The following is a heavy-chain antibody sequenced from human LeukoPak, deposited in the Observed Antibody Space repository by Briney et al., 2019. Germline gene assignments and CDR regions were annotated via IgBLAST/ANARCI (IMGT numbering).Heavy chain of an antibody. CDR3: ARQGDDY. CDR2: IKEDGSEK. V-gene: IGHV3-7*01. J-gene: IGHJ4*01. CDR1: GFTFSNYW. Sequence: GGSLRLSCVASGFTFSNYWMSWVRQAPGKGLECVANIKEDGSEKYYVDSVKGRFTISRDNAKNSLYLQMNSLRAEDTAVYFCARQGDDYWGHGTLVTVSS. D-gene: IGHD3-16*01.